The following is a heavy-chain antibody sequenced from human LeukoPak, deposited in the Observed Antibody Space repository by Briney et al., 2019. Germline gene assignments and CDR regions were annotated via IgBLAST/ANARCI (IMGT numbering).Heavy chain of an antibody. CDR1: GGSFSGYY. J-gene: IGHJ3*02. CDR2: INHSGST. V-gene: IGHV4-34*01. D-gene: IGHD3-22*01. CDR3: ARGIPTPTMIVVVTLAAAFDI. Sequence: SETLSLTCAVYGGSFSGYYWSWIRQPPGKGLEWIGEINHSGSTNYNPSLKSRVTISVDTSKNQFSLKLSSVTAADTAVYYCARGIPTPTMIVVVTLAAAFDIWGQGTMVTVSS.